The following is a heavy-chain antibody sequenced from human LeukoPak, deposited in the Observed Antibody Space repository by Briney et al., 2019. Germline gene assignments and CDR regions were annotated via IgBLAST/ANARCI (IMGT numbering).Heavy chain of an antibody. D-gene: IGHD6-19*01. CDR1: GFTFSSYA. V-gene: IGHV3-7*01. CDR2: IKQDGSEK. CDR3: ARDMEQWLVHGDAFDI. Sequence: GGSLRLSCAASGFTFSSYAMHWVRQAPGKGLEWVANIKQDGSEKYYVDSVKGRFTISRDNAKNSLYLQMNSLRAEDTAVYYCARDMEQWLVHGDAFDIWGQGTMVTVSS. J-gene: IGHJ3*02.